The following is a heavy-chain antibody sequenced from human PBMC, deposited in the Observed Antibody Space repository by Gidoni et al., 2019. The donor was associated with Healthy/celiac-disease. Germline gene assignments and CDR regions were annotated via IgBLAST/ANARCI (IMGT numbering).Heavy chain of an antibody. CDR1: GFTFSSYG. J-gene: IGHJ3*02. CDR3: AKDLHYYGSGSPTGGAFDI. CDR2: ISYDGSNK. D-gene: IGHD3-10*01. Sequence: QVKLVESGGGVVQPGRSLRLSCSASGFTFSSYGMHWVRQAPGTGLEWVAVISYDGSNKYYADSVKGRFTISRDNSKNTLYLQMNSLRAEDTAVYYCAKDLHYYGSGSPTGGAFDIWGQGTMVTVSS. V-gene: IGHV3-30*18.